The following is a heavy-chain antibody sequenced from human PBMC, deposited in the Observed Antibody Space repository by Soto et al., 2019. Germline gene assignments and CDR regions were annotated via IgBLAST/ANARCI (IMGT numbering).Heavy chain of an antibody. CDR3: ARAGDIVVVPAARHDNWFDP. V-gene: IGHV4-31*03. CDR1: GGSISSGGYY. CDR2: IYYSGST. Sequence: SETLSLTCTVSGGSISSGGYYWSWIRQHPGKGLEWIGYIYYSGSTYYNPSLKSRVTISVDTSKNQFSLKLSSVTAADTAVYYCARAGDIVVVPAARHDNWFDPWGQGTLVTVSS. D-gene: IGHD2-2*01. J-gene: IGHJ5*02.